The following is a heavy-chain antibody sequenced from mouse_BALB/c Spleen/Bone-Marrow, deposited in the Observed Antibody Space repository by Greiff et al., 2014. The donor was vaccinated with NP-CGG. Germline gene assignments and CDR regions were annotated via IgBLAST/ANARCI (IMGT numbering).Heavy chain of an antibody. Sequence: LQQSGSELVRPGASVKLSCKASGYTFTSYWMHWVKQRPGQGLEWIGNIYPGSGRTNYDEKFKSKATLTVDTSSSTAYMQLRSLTSEDSAVYFCTITTTASYAMDYWGQGTSVTVSS. CDR2: IYPGSGRT. J-gene: IGHJ4*01. CDR1: GYTFTSYW. CDR3: TITTTASYAMDY. D-gene: IGHD1-1*01. V-gene: IGHV1S22*01.